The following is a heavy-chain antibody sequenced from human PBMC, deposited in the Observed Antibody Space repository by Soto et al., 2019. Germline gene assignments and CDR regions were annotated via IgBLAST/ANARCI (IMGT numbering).Heavy chain of an antibody. D-gene: IGHD3-22*01. Sequence: EVRLVESGGGLVRPGGSLRLSCAASGFTFSSYWMHWVRQAPGKGLVWVSRMNEDGGTTDYADSVKGRFTISRDNAKNTLYLQMNSLRAEDTAVYYCAKDHTVVIRDAFDIWGQGTMVNVSS. CDR2: MNEDGGTT. CDR1: GFTFSSYW. V-gene: IGHV3-74*01. CDR3: AKDHTVVIRDAFDI. J-gene: IGHJ3*02.